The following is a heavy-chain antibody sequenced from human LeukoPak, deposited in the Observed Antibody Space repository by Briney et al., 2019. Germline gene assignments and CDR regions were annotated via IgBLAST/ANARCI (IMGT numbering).Heavy chain of an antibody. Sequence: KPGGSLRVSCTASGLTFSDAWMNWVRQAPGKGLEWVGRIKSKNGGGTIDYAAPVKGRFTISRDDSKNTLYLQMNSLKTEDTAVYYCATRGYCSSTYCYDWGQGTLVTVSS. CDR1: GLTFSDAW. D-gene: IGHD2-2*01. J-gene: IGHJ4*02. V-gene: IGHV3-15*01. CDR2: IKSKNGGGTI. CDR3: ATRGYCSSTYCYD.